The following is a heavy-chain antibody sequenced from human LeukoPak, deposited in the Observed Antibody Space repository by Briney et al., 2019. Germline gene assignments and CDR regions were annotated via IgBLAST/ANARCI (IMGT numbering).Heavy chain of an antibody. Sequence: PGGSLRLSCAASGFTFSTYGMHWVRQAPGKGLEWVAFIRSDGTSKYYTDSVKGRFTISRDNAKNSLYLQMNSLRAEDTAVYYCASLGRPVGWLYYWGQGTLVTVSS. CDR2: IRSDGTSK. D-gene: IGHD3-22*01. CDR1: GFTFSTYG. V-gene: IGHV3-30*02. CDR3: ASLGRPVGWLYY. J-gene: IGHJ4*02.